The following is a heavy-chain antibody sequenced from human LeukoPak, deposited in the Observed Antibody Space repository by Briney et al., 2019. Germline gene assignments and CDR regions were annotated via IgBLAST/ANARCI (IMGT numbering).Heavy chain of an antibody. J-gene: IGHJ3*02. CDR3: ARVAYSRHAFDI. V-gene: IGHV3-20*04. Sequence: PGGSLRLSCAASGFTFSSYSMNWVRQAPGKGLEWVSGINWNGGSTGYADSVKGRFTISRDNAKNSLYLQMNSLRAEDTAVYYCARVAYSRHAFDIWGQGTMVTVSS. CDR2: INWNGGST. CDR1: GFTFSSYS. D-gene: IGHD3-16*01.